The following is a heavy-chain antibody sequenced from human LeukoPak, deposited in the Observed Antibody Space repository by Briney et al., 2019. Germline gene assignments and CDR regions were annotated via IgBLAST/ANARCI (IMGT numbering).Heavy chain of an antibody. CDR1: GYTFSTYY. CDR2: IIPSDGFT. J-gene: IGHJ3*02. V-gene: IGHV1-46*01. D-gene: IGHD6-19*01. Sequence: GASVKVSCKASGYTFSTYYVHWVRQAPGQGLEWMGMIIPSDGFTSCAQKFQGRVTITRDTSASTAYMELSSLRSEDMAVYYCARGQQWLVHRGPFDIWGQGTMVTVSS. CDR3: ARGQQWLVHRGPFDI.